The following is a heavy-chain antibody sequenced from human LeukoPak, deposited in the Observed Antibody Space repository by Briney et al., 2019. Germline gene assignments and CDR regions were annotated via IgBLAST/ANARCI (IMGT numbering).Heavy chain of an antibody. J-gene: IGHJ4*02. D-gene: IGHD1-26*01. CDR2: IYTSGST. V-gene: IGHV4-61*02. CDR1: GGSISSGSYY. CDR3: AREAWELLFDY. Sequence: SETLSLTCTVSGGSISSGSYYWSWIRQPAGKGLEWIGRIYTSGSTNYNPSLKSRVTISVDTSKNQFSLKLSSVTAADTAVYYCAREAWELLFDYWGQGTLVTVSS.